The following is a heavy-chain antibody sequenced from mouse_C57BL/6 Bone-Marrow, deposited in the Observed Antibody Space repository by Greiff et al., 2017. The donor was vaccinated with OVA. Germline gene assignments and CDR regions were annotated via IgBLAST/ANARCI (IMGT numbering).Heavy chain of an antibody. CDR2: ISSGGSYT. CDR1: GFTFSSYG. D-gene: IGHD1-1*01. V-gene: IGHV5-6*01. CDR3: ASGGTTVWYFDV. J-gene: IGHJ1*03. Sequence: EVQLVESGGDLVKPGGSLKLSCAASGFTFSSYGMSWVRQTPDKRLEWVATISSGGSYTYYPDSVKGRFTISRDNAKNTLYLQMSSLKSEDTAMYYCASGGTTVWYFDVWGTGTTVTVSS.